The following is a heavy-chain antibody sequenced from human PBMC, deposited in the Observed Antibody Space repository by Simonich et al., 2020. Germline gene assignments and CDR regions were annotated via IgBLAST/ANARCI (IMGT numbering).Heavy chain of an antibody. CDR1: GYTFTGYY. CDR3: ARGPRWTGDDAFDI. J-gene: IGHJ3*02. D-gene: IGHD7-27*01. V-gene: IGHV1-2*02. CDR2: INPNSGGT. Sequence: QVQLVQSGAEGKKPGASVKVSCKASGYTFTGYYMHWVRQAPGQGLEWMGGINPNSGGTNYAKKFQGRVTMTRDTSISTAYMELSRLRSDDTAVYYCARGPRWTGDDAFDIWGQGTMVTVSS.